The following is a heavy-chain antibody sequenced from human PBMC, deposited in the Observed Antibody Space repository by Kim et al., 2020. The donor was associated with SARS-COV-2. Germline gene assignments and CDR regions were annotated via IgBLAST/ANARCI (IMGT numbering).Heavy chain of an antibody. D-gene: IGHD3-10*01. CDR2: T. J-gene: IGHJ6*03. CDR3: ARDLYGSYMDV. Sequence: TNSNPSLKSRVTISVDTSKNQFSLKLSSVTAADTAVYYCARDLYGSYMDVWGKGTTVTVSS. V-gene: IGHV4-59*01.